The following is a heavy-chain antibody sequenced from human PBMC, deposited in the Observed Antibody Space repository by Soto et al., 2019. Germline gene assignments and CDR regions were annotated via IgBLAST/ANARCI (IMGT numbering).Heavy chain of an antibody. CDR2: IYSGNNI. J-gene: IGHJ6*02. CDR3: AKKGYCTNGVCNYYSYGMDV. Sequence: LRLSCAASGFTVSSNYMRWVRQAPGKGLEWVSVIYSGNNIYYADSVKGRVTISRDNSKNTLYLQMNSLRAEETAVYYCAKKGYCTNGVCNYYSYGMDVWGQGTTVTVSS. D-gene: IGHD2-8*01. CDR1: GFTVSSNY. V-gene: IGHV3-53*05.